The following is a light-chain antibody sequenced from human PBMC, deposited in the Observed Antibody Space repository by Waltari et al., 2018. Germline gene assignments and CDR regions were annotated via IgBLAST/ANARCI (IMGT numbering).Light chain of an antibody. CDR3: SSYTSGTTHVI. CDR1: SRDICGYDF. J-gene: IGLJ2*01. V-gene: IGLV2-14*03. CDR2: DVS. Sequence: QSALIQPASVSGSPGQSITISCTGSSRDICGYDFVSWFQRRPGKAPQLIISDVSRRPSAVSNRFSGSKSGNTASLTISVLRAEDEADYYCSSYTSGTTHVIFGGGTKLTVL.